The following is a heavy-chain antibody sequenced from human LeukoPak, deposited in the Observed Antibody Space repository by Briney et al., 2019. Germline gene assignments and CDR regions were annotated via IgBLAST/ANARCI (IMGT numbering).Heavy chain of an antibody. J-gene: IGHJ6*03. CDR2: ISYDGSNK. Sequence: PGRSLRLSCAASGFTFSSYAMHWVRQAPGKGLEWVAVISYDGSNKYYADSVKGRFTISRDNSKNTLYLQMNSLRAEDTAVYYCARAPYYDILTGYYSSTHYYYMDVWGKGTTVTVSS. D-gene: IGHD3-9*01. V-gene: IGHV3-30*04. CDR3: ARAPYYDILTGYYSSTHYYYMDV. CDR1: GFTFSSYA.